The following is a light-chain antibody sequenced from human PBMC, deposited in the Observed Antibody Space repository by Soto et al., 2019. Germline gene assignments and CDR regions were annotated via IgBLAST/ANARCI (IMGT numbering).Light chain of an antibody. V-gene: IGLV2-14*01. J-gene: IGLJ1*01. Sequence: QSALTQPASVSGSPGQSITISCTGTSSDVGGYNYVSWFQQHPGKAPKLMIYDVRNRPSGISNRFSGSKSGNTASLTISGLQADDEADYYCHSYTSSSTYVFGTGTKVTVL. CDR2: DVR. CDR1: SSDVGGYNY. CDR3: HSYTSSSTYV.